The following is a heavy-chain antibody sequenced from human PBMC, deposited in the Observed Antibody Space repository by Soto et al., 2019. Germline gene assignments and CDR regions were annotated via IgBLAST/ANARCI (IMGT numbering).Heavy chain of an antibody. CDR2: IIPMFGTA. D-gene: IGHD6-19*01. CDR1: GGTFRNYA. V-gene: IGHV1-69*01. J-gene: IGHJ3*02. CDR3: ARALDSGPLPDAFDI. Sequence: VQLVQSGAEVKQPGSSVRVSCKTSGGTFRNYAVIWVRQAPGQGLECMGGIIPMFGTANYAQKFQGRVTITADESTSTAYMELTSVRSEDTAVYFCARALDSGPLPDAFDIWGQGTMVTVSS.